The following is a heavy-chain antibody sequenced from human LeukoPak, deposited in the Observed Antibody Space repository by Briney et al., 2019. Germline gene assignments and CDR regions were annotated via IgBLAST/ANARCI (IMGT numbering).Heavy chain of an antibody. CDR2: ISAYNGNT. V-gene: IGHV1-18*01. CDR1: GGTFSSYG. Sequence: GSSVKVSCKASGGTFSSYGISWVRQAPGQGLEWMGWISAYNGNTNYAQKLQGRVTMTTDTSTSTAYMELRSLRSDDTAVYYCARDWTSYCSSTSCYPGELDYWGQGTLVTVSS. J-gene: IGHJ4*02. D-gene: IGHD2-2*01. CDR3: ARDWTSYCSSTSCYPGELDY.